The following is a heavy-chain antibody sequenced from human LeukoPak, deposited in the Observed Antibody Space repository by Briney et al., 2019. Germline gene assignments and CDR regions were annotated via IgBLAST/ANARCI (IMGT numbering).Heavy chain of an antibody. CDR2: TSSSSSTI. CDR3: ARDGRPRGSSWFNYYSYMDV. V-gene: IGHV3-48*01. J-gene: IGHJ6*03. Sequence: GGSLRLSCAASGFTFSSYSMNWVRQAPGKGLEWVSYTSSSSSTIYYADSVKGRFTISRDNAKNSLYLQMNSLRAEDTAVYYCARDGRPRGSSWFNYYSYMDVWGKGTTVTVSS. D-gene: IGHD6-13*01. CDR1: GFTFSSYS.